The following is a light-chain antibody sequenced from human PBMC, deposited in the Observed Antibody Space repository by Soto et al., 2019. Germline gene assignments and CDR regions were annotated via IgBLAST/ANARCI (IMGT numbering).Light chain of an antibody. CDR1: QSVSSN. CDR2: GAS. Sequence: EIVMTQSPATLSVSPGERVTLSCRASQSVSSNLAWYQQKPGQAPRLLIYGASTRATGIPARFSGSGSGTEFTLTISSLQSEDFAVYYWQQYNNWPPFTFGPGTKVDIK. V-gene: IGKV3-15*01. J-gene: IGKJ3*01. CDR3: QQYNNWPPFT.